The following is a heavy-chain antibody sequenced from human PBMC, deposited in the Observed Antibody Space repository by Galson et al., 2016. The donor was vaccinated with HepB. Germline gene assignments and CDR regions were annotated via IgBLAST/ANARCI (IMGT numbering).Heavy chain of an antibody. J-gene: IGHJ5*02. CDR2: IHYSGST. V-gene: IGHV4-39*01. CDR1: GDSINSTSYY. D-gene: IGHD3-3*01. Sequence: SETLSLTCTVSGDSINSTSYYWAWIRQPPGKGLEWIGSIHYSGSTYYNPSPKSRVTISRDTSKNQISLKLTSVTATDTAVYFCARESGITIIGVIIIASNWFDPWGQGTLVTVSS. CDR3: ARESGITIIGVIIIASNWFDP.